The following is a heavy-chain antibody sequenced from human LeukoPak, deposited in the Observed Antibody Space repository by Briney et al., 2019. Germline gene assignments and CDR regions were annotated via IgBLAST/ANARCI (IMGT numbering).Heavy chain of an antibody. CDR2: ITGSGDGT. D-gene: IGHD3-10*01. Sequence: PGGSLRLSCAASGFTFSNYAMMWVRQAPGKRVEWVSSITGSGDGTYYADSVRGRFTISRDNSENTLYLQLNSLRAEDTAVYFCVKGFVHPTYYFDYWGQGTLVTVSS. V-gene: IGHV3-23*01. CDR1: GFTFSNYA. CDR3: VKGFVHPTYYFDY. J-gene: IGHJ4*02.